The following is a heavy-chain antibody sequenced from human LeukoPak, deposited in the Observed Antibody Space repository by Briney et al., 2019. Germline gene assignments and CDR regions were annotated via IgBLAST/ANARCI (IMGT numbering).Heavy chain of an antibody. CDR2: IYYSGST. Sequence: HSETLSLTCTVSGGSISSYYWSWIRQPPGKGLEWIGYIYYSGSTNYNPSLKSRVTISVDTSKNQFSLKLSSVTAADTAVYYCARTRITMVRGVGAFDIWDQGTMVTVSS. CDR1: GGSISSYY. CDR3: ARTRITMVRGVGAFDI. V-gene: IGHV4-59*08. D-gene: IGHD3-10*01. J-gene: IGHJ3*02.